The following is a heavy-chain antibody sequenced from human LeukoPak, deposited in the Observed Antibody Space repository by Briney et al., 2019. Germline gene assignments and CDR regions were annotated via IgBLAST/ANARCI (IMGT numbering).Heavy chain of an antibody. J-gene: IGHJ4*02. V-gene: IGHV1-8*01. CDR2: MNPNSGNT. CDR3: ARDCSSGCPGLGY. Sequence: ASVKVFRKASGYTFTSYDINWVRQATGQGLEWMGWMNPNSGNTGYAQKFQGRVTMTRNTSISTAYMELSSLRSEDTAVYYCARDCSSGCPGLGYWGQGTLVTVSS. CDR1: GYTFTSYD. D-gene: IGHD6-19*01.